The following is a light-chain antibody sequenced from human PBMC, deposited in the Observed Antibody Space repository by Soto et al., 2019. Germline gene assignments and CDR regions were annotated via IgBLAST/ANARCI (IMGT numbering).Light chain of an antibody. CDR3: GSITGSRTSV. CDR2: EVT. Sequence: QSVLTQPASVSGSPGQSITISCTGTSSDVGGCKYVSWYQHQPGKAPKLLILEVTKRPSGVSNRFSVSKPGNTASLTIAGIQDEYEGDCYCGSITGSRTSVFGTGTKVTVL. CDR1: SSDVGGCKY. V-gene: IGLV2-14*01. J-gene: IGLJ1*01.